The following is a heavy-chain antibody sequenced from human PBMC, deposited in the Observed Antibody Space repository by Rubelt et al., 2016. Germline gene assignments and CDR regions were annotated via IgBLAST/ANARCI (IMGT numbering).Heavy chain of an antibody. J-gene: IGHJ4*02. V-gene: IGHV4-39*01. Sequence: QLQLQESGPGLVKPSETLSLTCTVSGGSISSSSYYWGWIRQPPGKGLEWIGSIYYSGSTYYNPSLKSRVTISVDTSKNQFSLKLSSVNAADTAVYYCARLSSGWYYFDYWGQGTLVTVSS. D-gene: IGHD6-19*01. CDR1: GGSISSSSYY. CDR2: IYYSGST. CDR3: ARLSSGWYYFDY.